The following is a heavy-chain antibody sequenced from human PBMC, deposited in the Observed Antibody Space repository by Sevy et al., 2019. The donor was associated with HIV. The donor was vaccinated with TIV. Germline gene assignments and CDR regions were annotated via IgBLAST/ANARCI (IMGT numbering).Heavy chain of an antibody. V-gene: IGHV3-15*01. CDR3: TSVVKNDFWNGHVNYYGLDV. CDR1: GFTFSYAW. D-gene: IGHD3-3*01. J-gene: IGHJ6*02. Sequence: GGSLRLSCAASGFTFSYAWMTWVRQAPGKGLEWVGRIKSETDGGTTDYAAPVKGRFTISRDDSKNTQYLQMNSLRTEDTAVYYCTSVVKNDFWNGHVNYYGLDVWGQGTTVTVSS. CDR2: IKSETDGGTT.